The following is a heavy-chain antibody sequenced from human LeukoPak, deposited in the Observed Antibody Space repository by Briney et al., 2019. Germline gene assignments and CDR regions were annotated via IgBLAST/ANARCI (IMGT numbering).Heavy chain of an antibody. Sequence: GGSLRLSCAASGFTFSSHWMSWVRQAPGKGLEWVANIKQDGSEKYYVDSVKGRFTISRDNAKNSLYLQMNSLRAEDTAVYYCARDPSQDAFDIWGQGTMVTVSS. CDR1: GFTFSSHW. J-gene: IGHJ3*02. CDR2: IKQDGSEK. CDR3: ARDPSQDAFDI. V-gene: IGHV3-7*01.